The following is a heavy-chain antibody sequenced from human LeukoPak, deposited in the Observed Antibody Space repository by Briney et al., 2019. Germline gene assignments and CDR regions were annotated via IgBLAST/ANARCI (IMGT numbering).Heavy chain of an antibody. V-gene: IGHV4-34*01. CDR1: GGSFGGYY. Sequence: PSETLSLTCAVYGGSFGGYYWSWIRQPPGKGLEWIGEINHSGSTNYNPSLKSRVTISVDTSKNQFSPKLSSVTAADTAVYYCARGGGYSGYVRIAAAGNWFDPWGQGTLVTVSS. CDR2: INHSGST. CDR3: ARGGGYSGYVRIAAAGNWFDP. D-gene: IGHD5-12*01. J-gene: IGHJ5*02.